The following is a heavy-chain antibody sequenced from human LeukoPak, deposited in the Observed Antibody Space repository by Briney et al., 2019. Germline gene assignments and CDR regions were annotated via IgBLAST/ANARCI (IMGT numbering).Heavy chain of an antibody. CDR2: IYTSGST. CDR3: ARNDYSNYVDY. D-gene: IGHD4-11*01. CDR1: GGSISSYY. V-gene: IGHV4-4*08. J-gene: IGHJ4*02. Sequence: SETLSLTCTVSGGSISSYYWSWIRQPPGKGLEWIGRIYTSGSTNYNPSLKSRVTISVDTSKNQFSLRLSSVTAADTAVYYCARNDYSNYVDYWGQGTLVTVSS.